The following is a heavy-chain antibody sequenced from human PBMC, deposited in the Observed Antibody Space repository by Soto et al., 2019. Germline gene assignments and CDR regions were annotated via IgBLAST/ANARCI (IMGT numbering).Heavy chain of an antibody. J-gene: IGHJ6*02. Sequence: GGSLRLSCPASGFNFDDYAMHWVRQAPGKGLEWVSGISWNSGSIGYADSVKCRFTISRDNANNSLYLQMNSLRAEDTDLYYGAKEVGRQKYYYCGMDVWGGGRTVTV. CDR1: GFNFDDYA. V-gene: IGHV3-9*01. CDR3: AKEVGRQKYYYCGMDV. CDR2: ISWNSGSI.